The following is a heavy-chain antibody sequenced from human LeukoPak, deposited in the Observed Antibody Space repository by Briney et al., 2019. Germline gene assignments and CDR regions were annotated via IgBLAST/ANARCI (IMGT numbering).Heavy chain of an antibody. V-gene: IGHV4-59*11. J-gene: IGHJ6*02. CDR3: ARFGVDYDMDV. CDR2: IHYSGRP. D-gene: IGHD3-16*01. CDR1: GGSISGHY. Sequence: SETLSLTCTVSGGSISGHYWTWIRQPLGKGLEWIGQIHYSGRPDYNPSLKSRVTISVDTSKNQLSLKVTSVTGADTAVYYCARFGVDYDMDVWGQGTTVTVSS.